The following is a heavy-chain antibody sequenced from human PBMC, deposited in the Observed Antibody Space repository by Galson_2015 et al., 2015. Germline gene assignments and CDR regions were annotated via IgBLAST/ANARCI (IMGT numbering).Heavy chain of an antibody. V-gene: IGHV3-21*01. J-gene: IGHJ3*02. CDR1: GFTFSSYR. D-gene: IGHD3-22*01. Sequence: SLRLSCAASGFTFSSYRMNWVRQAPGKGLEWVSSVSSSSSYIYYADSVKGRFTISRDNAKNSLYLQTNSLRAEDTAVYYCARSPYYYDSSGHDAFDIWGQGTMVTVSS. CDR2: VSSSSSYI. CDR3: ARSPYYYDSSGHDAFDI.